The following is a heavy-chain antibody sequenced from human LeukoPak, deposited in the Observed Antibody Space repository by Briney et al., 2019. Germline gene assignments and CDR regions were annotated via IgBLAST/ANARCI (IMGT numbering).Heavy chain of an antibody. Sequence: SETLSLTCAVYGGSFSGYYWSWIRQPPGKGLEWIGEINHSGSTNYHPSLKSRVTISVDTSKNQFSLKLSSVTAADTAVYYCASPPKYSGYGDFDYWGQGTLVTVSS. CDR3: ASPPKYSGYGDFDY. V-gene: IGHV4-34*01. CDR2: INHSGST. J-gene: IGHJ4*02. CDR1: GGSFSGYY. D-gene: IGHD5-12*01.